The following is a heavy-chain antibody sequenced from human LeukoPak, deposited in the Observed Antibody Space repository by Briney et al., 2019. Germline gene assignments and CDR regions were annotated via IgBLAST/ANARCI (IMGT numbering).Heavy chain of an antibody. D-gene: IGHD3-10*02. CDR3: AELGITMIGGV. CDR2: ISSSGSTI. Sequence: GGSLRLSCVASGFTFSSYEMNWVRQAPGKGLEWVSYISSSGSTIYYADSVKGRFTISRDNAKNSLYLQMNSLRAEDTAVYYCAELGITMIGGVWGKGTTVTTSS. CDR1: GFTFSSYE. J-gene: IGHJ6*04. V-gene: IGHV3-48*03.